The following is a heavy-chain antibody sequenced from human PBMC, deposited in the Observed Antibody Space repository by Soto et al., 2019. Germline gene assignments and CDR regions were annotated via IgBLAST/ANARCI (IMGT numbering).Heavy chain of an antibody. D-gene: IGHD1-26*01. CDR3: ATHDRPVKLQGGSYYGDYYYYGMDV. V-gene: IGHV1-69*06. Sequence: QVQLVQSGAEVKKPGSSVKVSCKASGGTFSSYAISWVRQAPGQGLEWMGGIIPIFGTANYAQKFQGRVTITADKSTSTAYMELSSLRSEDTAVYYCATHDRPVKLQGGSYYGDYYYYGMDVWGQGTTVTVSS. CDR2: IIPIFGTA. J-gene: IGHJ6*02. CDR1: GGTFSSYA.